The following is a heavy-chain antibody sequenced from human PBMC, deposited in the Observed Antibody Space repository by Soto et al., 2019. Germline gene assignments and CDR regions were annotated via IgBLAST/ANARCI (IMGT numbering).Heavy chain of an antibody. J-gene: IGHJ6*02. Sequence: SETLSLTCTVSGGSISSGNYYWSWIRQPPGKGLEWIGFISYSGSTYYSTSLKSRVTISVDTSKSQFSLNLSFVTAADTSVYYCARERDCISTSCYPNYYYYGMDVWGQGTTVTVSS. CDR3: ARERDCISTSCYPNYYYYGMDV. V-gene: IGHV4-30-4*01. D-gene: IGHD2-2*01. CDR2: ISYSGST. CDR1: GGSISSGNYY.